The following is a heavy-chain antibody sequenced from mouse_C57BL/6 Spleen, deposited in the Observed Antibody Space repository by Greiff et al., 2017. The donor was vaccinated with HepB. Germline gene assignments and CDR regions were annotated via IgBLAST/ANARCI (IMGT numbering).Heavy chain of an antibody. CDR2: IYPGSGNT. V-gene: IGHV1-76*01. CDR3: AREGLLYFDV. Sequence: VQLQQSGAELVRPGASVKLSCKASGYTFTDYYINWVKQRPGQGLEWIARIYPGSGNTYYNEKFKGKATLTAEKSSSTAYMQLSSLTSEDSAVYFCAREGLLYFDVWGTGTTVTVSS. CDR1: GYTFTDYY. J-gene: IGHJ1*03. D-gene: IGHD6-1*01.